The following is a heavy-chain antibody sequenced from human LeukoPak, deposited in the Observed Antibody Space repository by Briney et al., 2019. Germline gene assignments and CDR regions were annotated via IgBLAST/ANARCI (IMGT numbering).Heavy chain of an antibody. V-gene: IGHV3-23*01. D-gene: IGHD3-10*01. CDR2: IRESGGGT. J-gene: IGHJ4*02. Sequence: GGSLRLSCVVSGISVSNYDMSWVRQAPGKGLEWVSGIRESGGGTNYAGSVKGRFTISRDNYMNTVYLQMNSLRAEDTAVYFCAKRGIVIRGVLIMGFHKAAYYFDYWGQGILVTVSS. CDR3: AKRGIVIRGVLIMGFHKAAYYFDY. CDR1: GISVSNYD.